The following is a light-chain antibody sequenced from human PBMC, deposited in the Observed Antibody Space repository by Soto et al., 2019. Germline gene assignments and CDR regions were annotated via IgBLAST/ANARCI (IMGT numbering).Light chain of an antibody. V-gene: IGLV1-44*01. J-gene: IGLJ2*01. CDR1: SSNIGSNT. CDR2: CNN. CDR3: AAWDGSLNLPV. Sequence: QSVLTQPPSASGTPGQRVTISCSGSSSNIGSNTVNWYQQLPGTAPKLLIYCNNQRPSGVPDRFSGSKSGNSASLAICGLQAEDEADYYCAAWDGSLNLPVFGGGTKLTVL.